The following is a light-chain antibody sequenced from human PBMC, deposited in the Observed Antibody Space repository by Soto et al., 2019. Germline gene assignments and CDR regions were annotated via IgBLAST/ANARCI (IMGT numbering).Light chain of an antibody. V-gene: IGKV3-15*01. CDR2: GAS. J-gene: IGKJ1*01. CDR3: QQYNNWLS. CDR1: QSVSSN. Sequence: EIVMPQSPATLSVSPGERATLSCRASQSVSSNLAWYQQKPGQAPRLLIYGASTRATGIPARFSGSGSGTEFTLTISSLQSEDFAVYYCQQYNNWLSFGQGTKVDIK.